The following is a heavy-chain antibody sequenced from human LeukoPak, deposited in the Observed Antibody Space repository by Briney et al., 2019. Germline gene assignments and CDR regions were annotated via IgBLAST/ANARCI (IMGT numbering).Heavy chain of an antibody. Sequence: SETLSLTCTVSGGSISSSSYYWGWIRQPPGKGLEWIGSIYHSGSTYYNPSLKSRVAISVDTSKNQFSLKLSSVTAADTAVYYCARAADSLLYYFDYWGQGTLVTVSS. J-gene: IGHJ4*02. CDR2: IYHSGST. CDR1: GGSISSSSYY. V-gene: IGHV4-39*07. CDR3: ARAADSLLYYFDY. D-gene: IGHD2-15*01.